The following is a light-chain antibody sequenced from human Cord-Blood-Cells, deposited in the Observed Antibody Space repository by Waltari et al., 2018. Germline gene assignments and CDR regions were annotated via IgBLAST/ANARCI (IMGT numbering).Light chain of an antibody. Sequence: DIQMTQSPSSLSAPVGHRVTITCRASQSISSYLNWYQQKPGKAPKLLIYAASSLQSGVPSRFSGSGSGTDFTLTISSLQPEDFATYYCQQSYSTPFTFGPGTKVDIK. V-gene: IGKV1-39*01. CDR1: QSISSY. J-gene: IGKJ3*01. CDR3: QQSYSTPFT. CDR2: AAS.